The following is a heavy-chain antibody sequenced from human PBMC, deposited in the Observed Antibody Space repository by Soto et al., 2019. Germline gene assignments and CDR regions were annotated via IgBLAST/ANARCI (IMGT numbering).Heavy chain of an antibody. D-gene: IGHD1-26*01. Sequence: QVQLQESGPGLVMPSETLSLTCAVSSYSITSGHWWSWVRQSPGQGLEWIGEIHHSGSTNCNPSLKSRVPISVDNSRNQFSLKLSSVTAADTAVYYCARSGDYCFDYWGQGTLVTVSS. CDR2: IHHSGST. J-gene: IGHJ4*02. V-gene: IGHV4-4*02. CDR3: ARSGDYCFDY. CDR1: SYSITSGHW.